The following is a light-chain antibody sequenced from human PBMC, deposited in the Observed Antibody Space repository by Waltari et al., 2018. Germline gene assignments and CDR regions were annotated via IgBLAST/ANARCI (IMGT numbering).Light chain of an antibody. V-gene: IGLV1-47*01. J-gene: IGLJ2*01. Sequence: QSVLTQPPSASGTPGQRVTISCSGTNSNIGNKYVFWYQQLPRAAPKLLIYRNFQRPSGVPDRFSASKSGTSASLVISGLRAEDEAVYYCAAWDDNLSGLFGGGTKLTVL. CDR1: NSNIGNKY. CDR3: AAWDDNLSGL. CDR2: RNF.